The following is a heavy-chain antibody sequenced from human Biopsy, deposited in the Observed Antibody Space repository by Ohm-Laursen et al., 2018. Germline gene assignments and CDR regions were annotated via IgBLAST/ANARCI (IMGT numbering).Heavy chain of an antibody. CDR3: ARGVPHYDGSGFPLAGYWYFDL. V-gene: IGHV4-31*01. CDR1: GGSIGGGEYY. CDR2: ISYSGTT. Sequence: TLSLTCPVSGGSIGGGEYYWNWIRQHPGEGLEWIGLISYSGTTFYNPSLESLLTISIDTSKNHFSLNLRSVTAADTAVYYCARGVPHYDGSGFPLAGYWYFDLWGRGTLVTVSS. J-gene: IGHJ2*01. D-gene: IGHD3-22*01.